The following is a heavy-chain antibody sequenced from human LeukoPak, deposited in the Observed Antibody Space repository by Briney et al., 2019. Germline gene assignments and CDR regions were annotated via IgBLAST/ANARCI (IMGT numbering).Heavy chain of an antibody. V-gene: IGHV3-23*01. J-gene: IGHJ4*02. CDR2: ISDSGGNT. Sequence: PGGSLRLSCAASGFTFSSCAMTWVRQAPGKGLEWVSTISDSGGNTYYADSVKGRVTISRDNSKNTLYLQMNSLRAEDTAVYYCARGLKAAAGPPFFVYWGQGTLVTVSS. CDR3: ARGLKAAAGPPFFVY. CDR1: GFTFSSCA. D-gene: IGHD6-13*01.